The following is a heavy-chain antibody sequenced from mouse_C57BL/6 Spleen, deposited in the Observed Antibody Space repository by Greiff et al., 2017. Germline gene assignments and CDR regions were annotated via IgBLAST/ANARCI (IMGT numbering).Heavy chain of an antibody. CDR3: AVAGDY. D-gene: IGHD1-1*01. CDR2: INPGSGGT. V-gene: IGHV1-54*01. Sequence: QVQLQQSGAELVRPGTSVKVSCKASGYAFTNYLIEWVKQRPGQGLEWIGVINPGSGGTNYNEKFKGKATLTADKSSSTAYMQLSSLTSEDSAVYFCAVAGDYWGQGTSVTVSS. CDR1: GYAFTNYL. J-gene: IGHJ4*01.